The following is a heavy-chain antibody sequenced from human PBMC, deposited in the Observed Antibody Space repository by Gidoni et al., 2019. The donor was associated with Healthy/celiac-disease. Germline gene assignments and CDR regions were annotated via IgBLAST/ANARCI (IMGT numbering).Heavy chain of an antibody. CDR3: AKENGDSRFYLYGMDV. Sequence: EVQLLESGGGLVQPGGSLRLSCAASGFTFSSYAMSWARQAPGKGLGWVSAISGSGGSTYYEDSVKGRFTISRDNSKNTLYLQMNSLRAEDTAVYYCAKENGDSRFYLYGMDVWGQGTTVTVSS. V-gene: IGHV3-23*01. CDR1: GFTFSSYA. J-gene: IGHJ6*02. D-gene: IGHD4-17*01. CDR2: ISGSGGST.